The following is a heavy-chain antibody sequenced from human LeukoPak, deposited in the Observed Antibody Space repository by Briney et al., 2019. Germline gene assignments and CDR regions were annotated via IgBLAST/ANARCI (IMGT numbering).Heavy chain of an antibody. CDR2: ISYDGSNK. CDR1: GFTFSSYA. Sequence: PGGSLRLSCAASGFTFSSYAMHWVRQAPGKGLEWVAVISYDGSNKYYADSVKGRFTISRDNSKNTLYLQMNSLRAEDTAVYYCARGGYSYGKTGRWYYYMDVWGKGTTVTVSS. D-gene: IGHD5-18*01. J-gene: IGHJ6*03. CDR3: ARGGYSYGKTGRWYYYMDV. V-gene: IGHV3-30*04.